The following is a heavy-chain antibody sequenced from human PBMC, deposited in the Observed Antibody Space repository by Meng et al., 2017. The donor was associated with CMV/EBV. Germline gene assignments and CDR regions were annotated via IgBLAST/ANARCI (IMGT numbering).Heavy chain of an antibody. J-gene: IGHJ5*02. Sequence: GESLKISCAASGFTFSSYAMSWVRQAPGKGLEWVSAISGSGGSTYYADSVKGWFTISRDNSKNTLYLQMNSLRAEDTAVYYCAKEGDYSPAYNWFDPWGQGTLVTVSS. D-gene: IGHD4-11*01. CDR1: GFTFSSYA. CDR3: AKEGDYSPAYNWFDP. V-gene: IGHV3-23*01. CDR2: ISGSGGST.